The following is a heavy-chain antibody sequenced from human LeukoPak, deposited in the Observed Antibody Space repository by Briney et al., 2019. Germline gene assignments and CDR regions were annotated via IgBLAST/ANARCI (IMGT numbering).Heavy chain of an antibody. J-gene: IGHJ4*02. D-gene: IGHD3-3*01. CDR2: IYHSGST. Sequence: PSETLSLTCAVSGGSISSSNWWSWVRQPPGKGLEWIGEIYHSGSTYYNPSLKSRVTISVDTSKNQFSLKLSSVTAADTAVYYCARQKGTLTIFGVVILSPDFDYWGQGTLVTVSS. CDR1: GGSISSSNW. V-gene: IGHV4-4*02. CDR3: ARQKGTLTIFGVVILSPDFDY.